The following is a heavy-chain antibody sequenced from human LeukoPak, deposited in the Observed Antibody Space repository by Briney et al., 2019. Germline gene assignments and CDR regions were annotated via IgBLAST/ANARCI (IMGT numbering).Heavy chain of an antibody. CDR3: ARDPGDYYYMDV. D-gene: IGHD3-10*01. Sequence: ASVKVSCKASGYTFTGYYMHWVRQAPGQGLEWMGWINPNTGGTNYAQKFQGRVTMTRDTSISTAYMELSSLRSEDMAVYYCARDPGDYYYMDVWGKGTTVTVSS. CDR2: INPNTGGT. CDR1: GYTFTGYY. V-gene: IGHV1-2*02. J-gene: IGHJ6*03.